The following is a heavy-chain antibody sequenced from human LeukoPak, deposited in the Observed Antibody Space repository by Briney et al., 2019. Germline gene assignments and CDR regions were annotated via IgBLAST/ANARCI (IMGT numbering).Heavy chain of an antibody. J-gene: IGHJ4*02. D-gene: IGHD5-18*01. V-gene: IGHV1-8*01. CDR1: GYTFTSYD. CDR2: MNPNSGNT. Sequence: ASVKVSCKASGYTFTSYDINWVRQATGHGLEWMGWMNPNSGNTGYAQKFQGRVTMTRNTSISTAYMELSSLRSEDTAVYYCARFPWIQLWLQAFDYWGQGTLVTVSS. CDR3: ARFPWIQLWLQAFDY.